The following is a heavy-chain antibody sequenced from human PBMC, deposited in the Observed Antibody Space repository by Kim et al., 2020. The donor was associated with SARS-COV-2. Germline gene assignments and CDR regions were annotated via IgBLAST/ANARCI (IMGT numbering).Heavy chain of an antibody. V-gene: IGHV1-8*01. Sequence: AQKFQGRVTMTRNTSISTAYMELSSLRSEDTAVYYCARGLYGDPARFDPWGQGTLVTVSS. CDR3: ARGLYGDPARFDP. J-gene: IGHJ5*02. D-gene: IGHD4-17*01.